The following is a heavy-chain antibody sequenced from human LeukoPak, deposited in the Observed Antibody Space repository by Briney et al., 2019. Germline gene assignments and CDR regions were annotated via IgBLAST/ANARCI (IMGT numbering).Heavy chain of an antibody. CDR2: IYYSGST. J-gene: IGHJ4*02. V-gene: IGHV4-59*01. CDR1: GVSISSYY. CDR3: ARGSGSYRFDY. Sequence: SETLSLTCTVSGVSISSYYWSWIRQPPGKGLEWIGYIYYSGSTNYNPSLKSRVTISVDTSKNQFSLKLSSVTAADTAVYYCARGSGSYRFDYWGQGTLVTVSS. D-gene: IGHD3-10*01.